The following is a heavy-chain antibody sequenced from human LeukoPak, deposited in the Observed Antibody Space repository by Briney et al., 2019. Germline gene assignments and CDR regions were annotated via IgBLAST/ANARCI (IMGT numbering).Heavy chain of an antibody. CDR1: GASITNSRYY. J-gene: IGHJ3*02. Sequence: SETLSLTCTVSGASITNSRYYWGWIRQPPGKGLEWIGSIHYSGSTYYNPSLKSRVTISGDTSKNQFSLKLTSVTAADTAVYYCSRRPITMNAFDIWGQGTMVTVSS. CDR2: IHYSGST. V-gene: IGHV4-39*01. CDR3: SRRPITMNAFDI. D-gene: IGHD3-22*01.